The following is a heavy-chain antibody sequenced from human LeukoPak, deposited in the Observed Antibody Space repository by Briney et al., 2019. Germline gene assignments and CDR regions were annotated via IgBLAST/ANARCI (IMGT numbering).Heavy chain of an antibody. J-gene: IGHJ4*02. CDR2: IYYSGST. V-gene: IGHV4-39*01. CDR1: GGSISGGGYY. CDR3: ASGGYYYDSSGYYGDY. D-gene: IGHD3-22*01. Sequence: SETLSLTCTVSGGSISGGGYYWGWIRQPPGKGLEWIGSIYYSGSTYYNPSLKSRVTISVDTSKNQFSLKLSSVTAADTAVYYCASGGYYYDSSGYYGDYWGQGTLVTVSS.